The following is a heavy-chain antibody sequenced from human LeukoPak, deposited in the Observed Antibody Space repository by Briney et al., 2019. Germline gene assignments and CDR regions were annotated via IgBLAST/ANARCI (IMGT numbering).Heavy chain of an antibody. V-gene: IGHV1-18*01. CDR1: GYTFTSYS. CDR3: ARQERITISGVDPGYMDV. Sequence: GASVKVSCKTSGYTFTSYSINWVRQAPGQGLEWMGWISGYNGNTNYAQKLQGRVTMTTDTSTSTAYMELRSLRSDDTAVYYCARQERITISGVDPGYMDVWGKGTTVTVSS. J-gene: IGHJ6*03. D-gene: IGHD3-3*01. CDR2: ISGYNGNT.